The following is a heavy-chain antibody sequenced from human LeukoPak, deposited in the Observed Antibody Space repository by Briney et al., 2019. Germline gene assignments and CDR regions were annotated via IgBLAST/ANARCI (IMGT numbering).Heavy chain of an antibody. CDR1: GFTFSGSA. J-gene: IGHJ4*02. Sequence: GGSLRLSCAASGFTFSGSAMHWVRQASGKGLEWVGRIRSKANSYATAYAASVKGRFTISRDDSKNTAYLQMNSLKTEDTAVYYCTRQSPDRIAVAGLDYWGQGTLVTVSS. V-gene: IGHV3-73*01. CDR2: IRSKANSYAT. CDR3: TRQSPDRIAVAGLDY. D-gene: IGHD6-19*01.